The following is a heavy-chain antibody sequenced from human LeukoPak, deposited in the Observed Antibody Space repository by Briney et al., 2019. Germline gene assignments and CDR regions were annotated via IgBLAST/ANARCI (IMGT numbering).Heavy chain of an antibody. D-gene: IGHD3-9*01. CDR1: GGTFSSYA. Sequence: GSSVKVSCKASGGTFSSYAISCVRQAPGQGLEWMGGIIPIFGTANYAQKFQGRVTITADKSTSTAYMELSSLRSEDTAVYYCAFGGYDILTGYLDAFDIWGQGTMVTVSS. V-gene: IGHV1-69*06. CDR3: AFGGYDILTGYLDAFDI. J-gene: IGHJ3*02. CDR2: IIPIFGTA.